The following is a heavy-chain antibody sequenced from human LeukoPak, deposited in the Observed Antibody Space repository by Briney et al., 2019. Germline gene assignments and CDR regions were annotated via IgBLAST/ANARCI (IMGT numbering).Heavy chain of an antibody. CDR1: GFTFSSYA. CDR3: AKAMTVPAARLIRPLYYYYYGMDV. J-gene: IGHJ6*02. Sequence: GGSLRLSCAASGFTFSSYAMNWVRQAPGKGLEWVSVISGSGGSTYYADSVKGRFTISRDNSKNTLYLQMNSLRAEDTAVYYCAKAMTVPAARLIRPLYYYYYGMDVWGQGTTVTVSS. CDR2: ISGSGGST. V-gene: IGHV3-23*01. D-gene: IGHD2-2*01.